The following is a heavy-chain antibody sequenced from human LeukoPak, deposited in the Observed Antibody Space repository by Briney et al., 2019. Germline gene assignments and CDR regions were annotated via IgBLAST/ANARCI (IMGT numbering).Heavy chain of an antibody. CDR1: GFTFSNFA. CDR2: ISKSGDNS. J-gene: IGHJ4*02. D-gene: IGHD6-19*01. Sequence: GGSLRLSCAASGFTFSNFAISWVRQAPGKGLEWVSAISKSGDNSYYADSVKGRFTISRDNSKNTIYLQMNSLRVEDTAVYYCAKLSGWTAWFFDYWGQGTVVTVSS. V-gene: IGHV3-23*01. CDR3: AKLSGWTAWFFDY.